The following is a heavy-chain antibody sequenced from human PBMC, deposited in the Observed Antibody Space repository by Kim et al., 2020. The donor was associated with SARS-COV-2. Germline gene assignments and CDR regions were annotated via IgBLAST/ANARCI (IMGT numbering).Heavy chain of an antibody. CDR3: ARGGYFDWLLYSGYYYGMDV. CDR2: MNPNSGNT. Sequence: ASVKVSCKASGYTFTSYDINWVRQATGQGLEWMGWMNPNSGNTGYAQKFQGRVTMTRNTSISTAYMELSSLRSEDTAVYYCARGGYFDWLLYSGYYYGMDVWGQGTTVTVSS. V-gene: IGHV1-8*01. J-gene: IGHJ6*02. CDR1: GYTFTSYD. D-gene: IGHD3-9*01.